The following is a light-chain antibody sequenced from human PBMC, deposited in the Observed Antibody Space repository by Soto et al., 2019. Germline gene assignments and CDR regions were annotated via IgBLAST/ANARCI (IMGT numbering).Light chain of an antibody. CDR2: WAS. CDR3: QQYYTTPVT. Sequence: DIVMTQSPDSLAVSLGERATINCRSSQSVLYSTNNKNYVAWYQQKAGQPPKLLIYWASHRDSGVPDRFSGSGSGTDFTLTISSLQAEDVAVYYCQQYYTTPVTFGPGTKVDLK. CDR1: QSVLYSTNNKNY. V-gene: IGKV4-1*01. J-gene: IGKJ3*01.